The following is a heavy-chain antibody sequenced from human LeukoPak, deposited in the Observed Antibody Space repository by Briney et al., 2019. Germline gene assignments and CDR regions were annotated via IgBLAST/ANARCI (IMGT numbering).Heavy chain of an antibody. Sequence: ASVKVSCKASGYTFTGYYMHWVRQAPGQGLEWMGWINPNSGGTNYGQKFQGRVTMTRDTSISTAYMELSRLRSDDTAVYYCARGRRFDSSGSPLGYWGQGTLVTVSS. D-gene: IGHD3-22*01. CDR2: INPNSGGT. CDR1: GYTFTGYY. J-gene: IGHJ4*02. CDR3: ARGRRFDSSGSPLGY. V-gene: IGHV1-2*02.